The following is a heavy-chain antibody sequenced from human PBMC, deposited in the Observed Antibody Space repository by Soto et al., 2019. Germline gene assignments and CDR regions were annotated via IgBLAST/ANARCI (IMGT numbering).Heavy chain of an antibody. D-gene: IGHD1-26*01. CDR2: IYSGGST. CDR1: GFTVSSHY. Sequence: PVGSLRLPCAASGFTVSSHYMSWVRQAPGKGLERVTAIYSGGSTYYADSVKGRFTISRDNSKNTLYLQMNSLRAEDTAVYYCARDREMATTPSGVPSERYYYYGMDVWGEGTTVTVSS. J-gene: IGHJ6*04. CDR3: ARDREMATTPSGVPSERYYYYGMDV. V-gene: IGHV3-66*01.